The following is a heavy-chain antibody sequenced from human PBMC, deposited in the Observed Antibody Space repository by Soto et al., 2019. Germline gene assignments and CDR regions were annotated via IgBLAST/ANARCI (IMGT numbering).Heavy chain of an antibody. Sequence: TSLKVSCKASGGTFSSYAIIWVRQAPGQGLEWMGGIIPIFGTANYAQKFQGRVTITADESTSTAYMELSSLRSEDTAVYYCASLSPLLRYFDWSYYYYYGMDVWGQGTTVTVSS. CDR3: ASLSPLLRYFDWSYYYYYGMDV. J-gene: IGHJ6*02. CDR2: IIPIFGTA. CDR1: GGTFSSYA. D-gene: IGHD3-9*01. V-gene: IGHV1-69*13.